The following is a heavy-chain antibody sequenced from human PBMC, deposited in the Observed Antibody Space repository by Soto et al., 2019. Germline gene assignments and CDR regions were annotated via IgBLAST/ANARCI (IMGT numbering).Heavy chain of an antibody. Sequence: LVESGVGVVQPGRSLTLSCAASGFSFDSYGMHWVRQAPGKGLEWVATVSFDSKNKYYIDSVEGRFTIARDNSKNMVYLQMNSLRHEDAAIYYCAKESVETTYSYYGLDVWGPGTTVTVSS. J-gene: IGHJ6*02. V-gene: IGHV3-30*18. D-gene: IGHD5-18*01. CDR3: AKESVETTYSYYGLDV. CDR2: VSFDSKNK. CDR1: GFSFDSYG.